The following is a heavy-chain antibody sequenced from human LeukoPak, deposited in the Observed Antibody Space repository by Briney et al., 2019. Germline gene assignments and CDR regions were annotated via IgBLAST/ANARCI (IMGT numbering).Heavy chain of an antibody. CDR1: GFTFSSYG. D-gene: IGHD5-18*01. CDR2: ISYDGSNK. J-gene: IGHJ6*02. V-gene: IGHV3-30*18. Sequence: PGRSLRLSCAASGFTFSSYGMHWVRQAPGKGLEWVAVISYDGSNKYYADSVKGRFTISRDNSMNTLYLQMNSLRAEDTAVYYCAKRLGGGGYSYGFGLLTYYYYGMDVWGQGTTVTVSS. CDR3: AKRLGGGGYSYGFGLLTYYYYGMDV.